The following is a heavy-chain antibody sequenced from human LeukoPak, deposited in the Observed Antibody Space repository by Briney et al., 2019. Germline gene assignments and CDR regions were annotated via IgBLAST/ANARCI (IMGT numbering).Heavy chain of an antibody. J-gene: IGHJ6*03. CDR1: GGSMSSYY. Sequence: SGTLSLTCTVSGGSMSSYYWSWIRQPAGKGLEWIGRIYTSGSTNYNPSLKSRVTMSVDTSKNQFSLKLSSVTAADTAVYYCARAVGSGSFQTYYYYMDVWGKGTTVTISS. CDR3: ARAVGSGSFQTYYYYMDV. D-gene: IGHD3-10*01. V-gene: IGHV4-4*07. CDR2: IYTSGST.